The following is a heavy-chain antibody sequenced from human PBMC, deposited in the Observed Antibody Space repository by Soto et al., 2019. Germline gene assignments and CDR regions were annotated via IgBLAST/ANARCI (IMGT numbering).Heavy chain of an antibody. Sequence: QVQLVQSGAEVKKPGASVKVSCKASGYTFSNYGISWVRQAPGQGLEWMGWINAYNGNTNFAQKFRDRLTMTTDTSMSTGYLELRSLTSDDTALYYCARDRSPVDFDYWGQGTLVTVSS. CDR1: GYTFSNYG. J-gene: IGHJ4*02. D-gene: IGHD6-13*01. CDR3: ARDRSPVDFDY. V-gene: IGHV1-18*01. CDR2: INAYNGNT.